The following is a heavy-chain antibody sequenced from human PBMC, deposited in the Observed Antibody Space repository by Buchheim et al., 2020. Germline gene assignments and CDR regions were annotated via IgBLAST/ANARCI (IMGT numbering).Heavy chain of an antibody. D-gene: IGHD2-21*01. V-gene: IGHV3-23*01. CDR3: TKGSADSRPYYFDY. Sequence: EVQLLESGGDLVQPGGSLRLSCAASGFTFRIYAMSWVRQAPGKGLEWISAITDSGGDTYHADSVKGRFTISRANSKTTLYLQMNSVRAEDTAVYYCTKGSADSRPYYFDYWGQGTL. CDR2: ITDSGGDT. CDR1: GFTFRIYA. J-gene: IGHJ4*02.